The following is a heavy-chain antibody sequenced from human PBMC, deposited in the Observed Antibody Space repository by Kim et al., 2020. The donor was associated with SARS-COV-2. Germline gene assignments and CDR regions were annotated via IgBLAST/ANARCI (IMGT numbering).Heavy chain of an antibody. J-gene: IGHJ4*02. Sequence: SETLSLTCTVSGGSISSDRYYWGWIRQPPGKGLEWIASIYYAGYTYDNASLQSRVSISVDTSKNQFSLKVISVTAADTAVYFCAGRTNYYGSGSYYYDLWGQGIMVTVSS. CDR2: IYYAGYT. CDR1: GGSISSDRYY. CDR3: AGRTNYYGSGSYYYDL. V-gene: IGHV4-39*01. D-gene: IGHD3-10*01.